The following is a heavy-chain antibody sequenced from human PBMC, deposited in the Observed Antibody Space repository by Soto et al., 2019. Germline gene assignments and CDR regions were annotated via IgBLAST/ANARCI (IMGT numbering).Heavy chain of an antibody. CDR1: GGTFSSYA. Sequence: VASVKVSCKASGGTFSSYAISWVRQAPGQGLEWMGGIIPIFGTANYAQKFQGRVTITADESTSTAYMELSSLRSEDTAVYYCARTGIAARHTNWFDPWGQGTLVTVSS. CDR2: IIPIFGTA. D-gene: IGHD6-6*01. V-gene: IGHV1-69*13. CDR3: ARTGIAARHTNWFDP. J-gene: IGHJ5*02.